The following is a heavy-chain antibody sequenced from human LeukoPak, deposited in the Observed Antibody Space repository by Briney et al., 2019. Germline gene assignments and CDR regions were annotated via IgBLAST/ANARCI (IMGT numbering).Heavy chain of an antibody. CDR3: ARTIVVDGYFDY. V-gene: IGHV4-30-4*08. CDR1: GGSISSGDYC. CDR2: IDYSGST. Sequence: SETLSLTCTVSGGSISSGDYCWSWIRQPPGKGLEWIGYIDYSGSTYYNPSLKSRVTISVDTSKNQCSLKLSSGTAADTAVYYCARTIVVDGYFDYWGQGTLVTVSS. J-gene: IGHJ4*02. D-gene: IGHD2-2*01.